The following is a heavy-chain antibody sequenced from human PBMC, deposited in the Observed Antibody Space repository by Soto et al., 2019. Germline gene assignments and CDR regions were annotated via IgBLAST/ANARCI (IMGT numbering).Heavy chain of an antibody. CDR2: INPSGGST. Sequence: QVQLVQSGAEVKKPGASVKASCKASGYTFTSYYMHWVRQAPGQGLEWMGIINPSGGSTSYAQKFQGRVTMTRDTSTSTVYMELSSLRSEDTAVYYCARAGNDCSGGSCYSLGYWGQGTLVTVSS. CDR3: ARAGNDCSGGSCYSLGY. J-gene: IGHJ4*02. D-gene: IGHD2-15*01. V-gene: IGHV1-46*01. CDR1: GYTFTSYY.